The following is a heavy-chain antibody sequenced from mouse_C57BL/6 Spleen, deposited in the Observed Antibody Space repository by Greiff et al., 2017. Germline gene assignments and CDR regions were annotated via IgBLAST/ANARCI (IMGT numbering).Heavy chain of an antibody. D-gene: IGHD2-3*01. CDR1: GYTFTDYN. Sequence: SGPELVKPGASVKMSCKASGYTFTDYNMHWVKQSHGKSLEWIGYINPNNGGTSYNQKFKGKATLTVNKSSSTAYMELRSLTSEDSAVYYCARERLDGYGGNYFDYWGQGTTLTVSS. CDR3: ARERLDGYGGNYFDY. CDR2: INPNNGGT. J-gene: IGHJ2*01. V-gene: IGHV1-22*01.